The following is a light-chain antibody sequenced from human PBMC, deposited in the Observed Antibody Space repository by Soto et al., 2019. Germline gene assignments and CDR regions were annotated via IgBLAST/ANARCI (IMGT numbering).Light chain of an antibody. CDR1: QSLVHSDGRTY. CDR2: KVS. Sequence: LMTQSPLSLPVTLGQPASISCRSSQSLVHSDGRTYLSWFQQRPGQSPRRLIYKVSNRDSGVPDRFSGGGSGTDFTLRISRVEAEDVGVYYCLVGTHGVTSGQGTRLEIK. V-gene: IGKV2-30*02. J-gene: IGKJ5*01. CDR3: LVGTHGVT.